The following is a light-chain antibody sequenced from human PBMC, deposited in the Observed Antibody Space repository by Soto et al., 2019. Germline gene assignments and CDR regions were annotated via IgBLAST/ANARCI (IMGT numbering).Light chain of an antibody. CDR1: SPNIGSNT. V-gene: IGLV1-44*01. Sequence: QSALTQPPSASGTPGQRVTISCSGSSPNIGSNTVNWYQHLPGTAPKLLIHTSDQRPSGVPDRFSGSKSGTSASLAISGLQSEDKADYYCGSWDDSLRGPVFGGGTKVTVL. CDR2: TSD. CDR3: GSWDDSLRGPV. J-gene: IGLJ3*02.